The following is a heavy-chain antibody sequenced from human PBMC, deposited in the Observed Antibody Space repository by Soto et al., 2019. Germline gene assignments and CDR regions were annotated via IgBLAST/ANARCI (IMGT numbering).Heavy chain of an antibody. V-gene: IGHV3-30*18. J-gene: IGHJ4*02. CDR2: ISYDGSNK. Sequence: AGGSLRLSCAASGFTFSSYGMHWVRQAPGKGLEWVAVISYDGSNKYYADSVKGRFTISRDNSKNTLYLQMNSLRAEDTAVYYCAKDQGMYGDYRGYFDYWGQGTLVTVSS. D-gene: IGHD4-17*01. CDR3: AKDQGMYGDYRGYFDY. CDR1: GFTFSSYG.